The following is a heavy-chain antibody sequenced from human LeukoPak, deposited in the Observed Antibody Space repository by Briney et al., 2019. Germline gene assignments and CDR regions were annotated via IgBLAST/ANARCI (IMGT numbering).Heavy chain of an antibody. D-gene: IGHD3-22*01. J-gene: IGHJ3*02. Sequence: PSETLSLTCTVSGDSISSYYWSWIRQPPGKGLEWIGYIYYSGNTNYNPSLKSRVTISVDTSKNQFSLKLSSVTAADTAVYYCAREIHYDSSGQRSLHAFDIWGQGTMVTVSS. CDR3: AREIHYDSSGQRSLHAFDI. CDR1: GDSISSYY. V-gene: IGHV4-59*01. CDR2: IYYSGNT.